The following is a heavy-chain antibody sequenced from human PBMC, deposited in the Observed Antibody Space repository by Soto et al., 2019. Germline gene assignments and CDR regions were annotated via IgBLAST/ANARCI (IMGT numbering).Heavy chain of an antibody. CDR1: GFTFSSYG. J-gene: IGHJ4*02. V-gene: IGHV3-30*03. D-gene: IGHD6-13*01. Sequence: QVQLVEAGGGVVQPGRSLRLSCAASGFTFSSYGMHWVRQAPGKGLEWVALISYDGSDKYYADAVKGRFTISRDISKNTLYLQMNSLRVEDTAAYYCGAGQYFSDYWGQGTLVTVSS. CDR3: GAGQYFSDY. CDR2: ISYDGSDK.